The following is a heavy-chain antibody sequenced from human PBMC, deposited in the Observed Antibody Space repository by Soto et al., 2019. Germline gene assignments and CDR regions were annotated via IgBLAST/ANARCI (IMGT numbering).Heavy chain of an antibody. J-gene: IGHJ6*02. D-gene: IGHD3-22*01. CDR3: AFDSSGYPFYGMDV. Sequence: TLCLTCTVSGRPIRRRCHYWTRIPQHQGKGLEWIGYIYYSGSTYYNPSLKSRVTISVDTSKNQFSLKLSSVTAADTAVYYCAFDSSGYPFYGMDVWGQGTTVT. V-gene: IGHV4-31*03. CDR2: IYYSGST. CDR1: GRPIRRRCHY.